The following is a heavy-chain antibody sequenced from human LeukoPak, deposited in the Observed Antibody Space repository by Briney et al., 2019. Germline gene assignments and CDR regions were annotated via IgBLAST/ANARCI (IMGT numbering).Heavy chain of an antibody. CDR1: GFTFSSYE. V-gene: IGHV3-23*01. CDR3: AKDSLAVYNWFDP. D-gene: IGHD6-19*01. CDR2: ISGSGGST. J-gene: IGHJ5*02. Sequence: PGGSLRLSCAASGFTFSSYEMNWVRQAPGKGLEWVSAISGSGGSTYYADSVKGRFTISRDNSKNTLYLQMNSLRAEDTAVYYCAKDSLAVYNWFDPWGQGTLVTVSS.